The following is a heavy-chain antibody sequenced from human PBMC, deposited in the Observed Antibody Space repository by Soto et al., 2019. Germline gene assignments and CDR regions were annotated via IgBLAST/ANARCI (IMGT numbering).Heavy chain of an antibody. J-gene: IGHJ6*02. CDR2: IIPNFGTA. CDR3: ARARDNCSSTSCPRLYYYYGMDV. Sequence: GASVKVSCKASGGTFSGYSISWVRQAPGNGLEWMWGIIPNFGTANYAQKFQGKGTITPDESTSIAYMELSSLRPEDTAGYYCARARDNCSSTSCPRLYYYYGMDVWGQGTTVTVSS. D-gene: IGHD2-2*01. CDR1: GGTFSGYS. V-gene: IGHV1-69*13.